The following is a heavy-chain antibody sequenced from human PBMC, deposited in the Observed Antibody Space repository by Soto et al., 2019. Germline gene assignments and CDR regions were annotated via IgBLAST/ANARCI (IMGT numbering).Heavy chain of an antibody. CDR1: GFTFSRYA. CDR3: AKETGYSYGFQPNALDV. J-gene: IGHJ6*02. V-gene: IGHV3-23*01. D-gene: IGHD5-18*01. Sequence: PGGSLRLSCAGSGFTFSRYAMSWVRQAPGKGLEWVSIISSRGDRTSYAESVKGRFTISRDDSKNTLFLHMNSLGAEDTAVYYCAKETGYSYGFQPNALDVWGQGTTVTVSS. CDR2: ISSRGDRT.